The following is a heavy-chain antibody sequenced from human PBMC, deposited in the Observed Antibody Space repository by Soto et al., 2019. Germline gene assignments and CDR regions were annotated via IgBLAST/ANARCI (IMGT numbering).Heavy chain of an antibody. D-gene: IGHD3-22*01. CDR2: ISGDGDKK. J-gene: IGHJ4*02. V-gene: IGHV3-30-3*01. CDR3: ASGSREPLNNYDSRYFDY. CDR1: GFSFSDYR. Sequence: RLSCSASGFSFSDYRMHWVRQAPGKGLDWVAVISGDGDKKYYSDSMKGRITVSRDNSQNTVFLQLSNLSTEDTAVYYCASGSREPLNNYDSRYFDYWGQGTLVNVAS.